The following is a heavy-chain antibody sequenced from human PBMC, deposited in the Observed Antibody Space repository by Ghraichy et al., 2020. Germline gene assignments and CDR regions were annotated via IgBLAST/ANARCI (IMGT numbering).Heavy chain of an antibody. J-gene: IGHJ2*01. CDR3: ARDDPVGYCSRGRCSYWYFEL. D-gene: IGHD2-15*01. V-gene: IGHV3-7*01. CDR2: IKNDGSEK. Sequence: VANIKNDGSEKYYVDSAKGRFTISRDNAKNSLYLPINSLRAEDTAVYYCARDDPVGYCSRGRCSYWYFELGGRGTLVTFSS.